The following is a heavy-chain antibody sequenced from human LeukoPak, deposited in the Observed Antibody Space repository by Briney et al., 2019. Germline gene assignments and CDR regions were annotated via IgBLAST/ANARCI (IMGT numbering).Heavy chain of an antibody. Sequence: ASAKVSCKASVYTFTSYGFCWVRQAPGHGLEWMGWVSANTGKTNYAQKFQGRVTMTTDTSTTTAYMELSNLRPDDTALYYCAKVAGDRMDYWGQGTLVTVSS. CDR2: VSANTGKT. V-gene: IGHV1-18*01. CDR1: VYTFTSYG. J-gene: IGHJ4*02. D-gene: IGHD6-13*01. CDR3: AKVAGDRMDY.